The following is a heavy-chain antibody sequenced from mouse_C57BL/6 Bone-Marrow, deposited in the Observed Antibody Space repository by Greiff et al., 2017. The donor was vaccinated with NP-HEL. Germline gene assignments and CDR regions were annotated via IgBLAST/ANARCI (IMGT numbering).Heavy chain of an antibody. J-gene: IGHJ1*03. V-gene: IGHV2-9-1*01. CDR1: GFSLTSYA. D-gene: IGHD1-1*01. CDR2: IWTGGGT. Sequence: VKVVESGPGLVAPSQSLSITCTVSGFSLTSYAISWVRQPPGKGLEWLGVIWTGGGTNYNSALKSRLSISKDNSKSQVFLKMNSLQTDDTARYYCARNRFDYYGSSYGYFDVWGTGTTVTVSS. CDR3: ARNRFDYYGSSYGYFDV.